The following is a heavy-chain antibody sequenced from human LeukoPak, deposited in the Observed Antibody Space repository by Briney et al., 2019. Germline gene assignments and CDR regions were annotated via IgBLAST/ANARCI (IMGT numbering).Heavy chain of an antibody. CDR3: ARQGAGYCSSTSCGLFNPRSPYNWFDP. D-gene: IGHD2-2*01. CDR1: GYSFTSYW. V-gene: IGHV5-51*01. Sequence: GESLKISCKGSGYSFTSYWIGWVRQMPGKGLEWMGIIYPGDSDTRYSPSFQGQVTISADKSISTAYLQWNSLKASDTAMYYCARQGAGYCSSTSCGLFNPRSPYNWFDPWGQGTLVTVSS. J-gene: IGHJ5*02. CDR2: IYPGDSDT.